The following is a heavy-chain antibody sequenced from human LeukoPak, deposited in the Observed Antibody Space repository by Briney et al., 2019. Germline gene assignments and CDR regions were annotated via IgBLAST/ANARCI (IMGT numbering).Heavy chain of an antibody. D-gene: IGHD1-26*01. V-gene: IGHV1-2*02. J-gene: IGHJ4*02. CDR2: IDPDTGDT. CDR3: ARDYGFYSGLYFFDY. Sequence: ASVKVSCKPSGYTFIDHYLHWVRQAPGQGLESLGWIDPDTGDTNYPQKFQGRVTMTRDTSSSTAYMELNRLRSDDTAVYSCARDYGFYSGLYFFDYWGQGTLVTVSS. CDR1: GYTFIDHY.